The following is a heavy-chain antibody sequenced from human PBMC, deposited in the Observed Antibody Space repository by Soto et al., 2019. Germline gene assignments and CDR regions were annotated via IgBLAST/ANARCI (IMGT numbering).Heavy chain of an antibody. D-gene: IGHD3-9*01. V-gene: IGHV3-23*01. CDR2: ISGGGDAT. CDR1: GFTFGNYA. Sequence: EVQLLESGGGLVQPGGSLRLSCAASGFTFGNYAFSWVRQAPGKGLEWVSVISGGGDATYYPDSVKGRFTTSRDNSKNTVYLQMNSLRAEDTAVYFRAKKFLGSITLPGLYYFGYRGQGTLVTVSS. J-gene: IGHJ4*02. CDR3: AKKFLGSITLPGLYYFGY.